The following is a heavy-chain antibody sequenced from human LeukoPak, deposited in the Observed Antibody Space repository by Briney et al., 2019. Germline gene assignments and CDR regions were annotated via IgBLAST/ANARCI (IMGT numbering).Heavy chain of an antibody. D-gene: IGHD1-26*01. CDR3: ARTGGSYYFDY. V-gene: IGHV4-59*01. J-gene: IGHJ4*02. CDR2: IYYSGST. Sequence: SETLSLTCAVYGGSFSGYYWSWVRQPPGKGLEWIGYIYYSGSTNYNPSLKSRVTISVDTSKNQFSLKLSSVTAADTAVYYCARTGGSYYFDYWGQGTLVTVSS. CDR1: GGSFSGYY.